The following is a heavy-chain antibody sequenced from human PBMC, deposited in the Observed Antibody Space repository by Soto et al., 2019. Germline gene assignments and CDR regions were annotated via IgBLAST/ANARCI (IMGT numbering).Heavy chain of an antibody. CDR3: GKDGAVSDYTYLDY. CDR2: ISWDGRST. J-gene: IGHJ4*02. V-gene: IGHV3-43*01. D-gene: IGHD4-17*01. Sequence: GGSLRLSCAASGFTFDDYSMHWVRQAPGKGLEWVSLISWDGRSTYYADSVEGRFTISRDNSKNSLYLRMNSLTTEGTAFYYCGKDGAVSDYTYLDYWGQGALVTVSS. CDR1: GFTFDDYS.